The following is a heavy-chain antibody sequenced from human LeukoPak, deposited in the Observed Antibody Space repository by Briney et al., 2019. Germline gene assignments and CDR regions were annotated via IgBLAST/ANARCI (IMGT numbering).Heavy chain of an antibody. CDR2: VYYSGST. J-gene: IGHJ6*02. CDR1: GDSINNNKW. D-gene: IGHD6-19*01. CDR3: TREEPEYNSGWSVDV. V-gene: IGHV4-4*02. Sequence: SETLSLTCVVSGDSINNNKWWSWVRQPPGKGLEWIGDVYYSGSTNYNPSLKSRVTMSVDKSKNQFFMKLNSVTVADTAVYYCTREEPEYNSGWSVDVWGQGTTVTVSS.